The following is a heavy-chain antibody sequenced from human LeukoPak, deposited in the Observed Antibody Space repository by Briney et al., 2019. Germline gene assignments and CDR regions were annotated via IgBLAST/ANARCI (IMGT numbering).Heavy chain of an antibody. Sequence: GGSLRLSCAASGFTFSSYWMHWLRQAPGKGLVWVSRINSDGSITSYADSVKGRFTISRDNAKNTLSLQMNSLRAEDTAVCYCATELLTPLDYWGQGTLVTVSS. J-gene: IGHJ4*02. D-gene: IGHD3-9*01. CDR1: GFTFSSYW. CDR2: INSDGSIT. CDR3: ATELLTPLDY. V-gene: IGHV3-74*01.